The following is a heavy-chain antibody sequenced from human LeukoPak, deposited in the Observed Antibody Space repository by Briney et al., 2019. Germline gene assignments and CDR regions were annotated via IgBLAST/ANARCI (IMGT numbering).Heavy chain of an antibody. Sequence: GASLRLSCAAFGITFRSYAMSWVRKAPGKGLDGVSAISGSGGSTYYADSVKGRFTISRDNSKNTLYLQMNSLRAEDTAVYYCVRSPESYPRGYFDYWGQGTLVTVSS. V-gene: IGHV3-23*01. CDR3: VRSPESYPRGYFDY. J-gene: IGHJ4*02. CDR2: ISGSGGST. CDR1: GITFRSYA. D-gene: IGHD1-26*01.